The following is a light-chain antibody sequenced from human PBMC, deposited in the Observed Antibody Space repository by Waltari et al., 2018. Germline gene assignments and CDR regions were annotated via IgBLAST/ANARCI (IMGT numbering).Light chain of an antibody. V-gene: IGLV7-43*01. CDR1: TGAVTSGSF. CDR3: LLFYGGAYV. CDR2: SAN. J-gene: IGLJ1*01. Sequence: QTVVTQEPSLTVSPGGTVTLTCASSTGAVTSGSFPTWFQQRPGQPPRSLIYSANNNTPWPPARFSGSLIGGKAALTLSGVQPEDEAEYYCLLFYGGAYVFGTGTKLTVL.